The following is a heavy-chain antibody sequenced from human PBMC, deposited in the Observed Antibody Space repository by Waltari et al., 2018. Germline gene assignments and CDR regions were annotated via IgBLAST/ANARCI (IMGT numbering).Heavy chain of an antibody. Sequence: QVQLQESGPGLVKPSETLSLTCTVPGCSISRYYWSWVRQPPGKGLEWIGYIYYSGSTNYNPSLKSRVTISVDTSKNQFSLKLSSVTAADTAVYYCARGGGYCSGGSCYWFDPWGQGTLVTVSS. CDR3: ARGGGYCSGGSCYWFDP. J-gene: IGHJ5*02. CDR1: GCSISRYY. CDR2: IYYSGST. V-gene: IGHV4-59*01. D-gene: IGHD2-15*01.